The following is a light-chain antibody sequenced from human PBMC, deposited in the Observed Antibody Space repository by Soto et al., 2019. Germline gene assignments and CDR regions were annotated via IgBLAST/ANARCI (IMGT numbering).Light chain of an antibody. CDR3: QQYNSYRIT. Sequence: DMQMTQSPSTLSATAGDRVTITCRASQSISSWLAWYQHKPGKAPKLLIYDASNLDSGVPSRFSGSGSGTEFSLTISNLQPDDCATYYCQQYNSYRITFGQGTRLEI. CDR2: DAS. CDR1: QSISSW. J-gene: IGKJ5*01. V-gene: IGKV1-5*01.